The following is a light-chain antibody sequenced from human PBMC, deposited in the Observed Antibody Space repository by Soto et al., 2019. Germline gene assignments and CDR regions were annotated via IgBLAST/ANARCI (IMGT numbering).Light chain of an antibody. J-gene: IGKJ1*01. CDR1: QSISSF. Sequence: DIQMTQSPSTLSASVGDRVTITCRASQSISSFLAWYQQKPGRAPKLLIYKASSLEGGVPSRFSGSRSGTEFTLTVISLQPDDFATYYCQQYNGYSRTFGQGTKVEIK. CDR2: KAS. V-gene: IGKV1-5*03. CDR3: QQYNGYSRT.